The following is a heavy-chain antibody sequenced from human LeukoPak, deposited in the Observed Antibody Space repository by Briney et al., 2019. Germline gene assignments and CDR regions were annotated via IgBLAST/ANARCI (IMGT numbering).Heavy chain of an antibody. D-gene: IGHD2-15*01. J-gene: IGHJ3*01. CDR1: GFTFSSYA. CDR3: AKYLAYCSGGSCYPDAFDF. CDR2: ISGSGGST. Sequence: GGSLRLSCAASGFTFSSYAMSWVRQAPGKGLEWVSAISGSGGSTYYADSVKGRFTISRDNSKNTLYLQMDSLRAEDTAVYYCAKYLAYCSGGSCYPDAFDFWGQGTMVTVSS. V-gene: IGHV3-23*01.